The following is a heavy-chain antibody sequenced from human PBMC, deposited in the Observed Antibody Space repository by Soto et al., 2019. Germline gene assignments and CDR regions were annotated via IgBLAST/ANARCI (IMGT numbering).Heavy chain of an antibody. V-gene: IGHV3-30*18. CDR3: AKDRVGGTFYTPLAF. J-gene: IGHJ4*02. Sequence: GGSLRLSCQASGFNFDNYGMHWVRQAPGKGLEWVAVITYDGSFQYYAESVKGRFTISRDNSKNTLSLHLNTLKPEDTAVYHCAKDRVGGTFYTPLAFWGEGT. CDR2: ITYDGSFQ. D-gene: IGHD1-7*01. CDR1: GFNFDNYG.